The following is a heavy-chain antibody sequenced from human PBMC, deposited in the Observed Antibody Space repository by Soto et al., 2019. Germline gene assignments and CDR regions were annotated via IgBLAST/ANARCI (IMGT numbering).Heavy chain of an antibody. D-gene: IGHD2-15*01. CDR2: IYPGDSDT. V-gene: IGHV5-51*01. CDR1: GYSFTSYW. J-gene: IGHJ4*02. Sequence: GESLKISCKGSGYSFTSYWIGWVRQMPGKGLEWMGIIYPGDSDTRYSPSLQGQVTISADKSISTAYLQWSSLKASDTAMYYCARQRYCSGGSCYLWVDYWGQGTLVTVSS. CDR3: ARQRYCSGGSCYLWVDY.